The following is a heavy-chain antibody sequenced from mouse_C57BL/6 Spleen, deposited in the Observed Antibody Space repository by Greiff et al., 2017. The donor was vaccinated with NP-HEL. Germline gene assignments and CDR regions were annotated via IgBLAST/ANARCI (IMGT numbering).Heavy chain of an antibody. CDR1: GYAFSSSW. V-gene: IGHV1-82*01. CDR2: IYPGDGDT. Sequence: QVQLQQSGPELVKPGASVKISCKASGYAFSSSWMNWVKQRPGKGLEWIGRIYPGDGDTNYNGKFKGKATLTADKSSSTAYMQLSSLTSEDSAVYFCARRGTGHWYFDVWGTGTTVTVSS. CDR3: ARRGTGHWYFDV. D-gene: IGHD4-1*01. J-gene: IGHJ1*03.